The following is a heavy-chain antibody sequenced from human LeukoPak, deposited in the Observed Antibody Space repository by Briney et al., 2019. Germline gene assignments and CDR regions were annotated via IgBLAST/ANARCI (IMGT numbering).Heavy chain of an antibody. CDR1: GGSISSYY. Sequence: PSETLSLTCSVSGGSISSYYWGWIRQPPGKGLEWIGYIYYSGSTNYNPSLKSRVTISVDTSKNQFSLKLSSVTAADTAVYYCARVDYDGGYFDYWGQGTLVTVSS. CDR3: ARVDYDGGYFDY. CDR2: IYYSGST. D-gene: IGHD3-22*01. J-gene: IGHJ4*02. V-gene: IGHV4-59*01.